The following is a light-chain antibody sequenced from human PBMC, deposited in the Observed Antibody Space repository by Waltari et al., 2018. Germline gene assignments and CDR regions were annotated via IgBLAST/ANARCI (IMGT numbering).Light chain of an antibody. V-gene: IGLV4-69*01. CDR2: VNNDGTH. CDR1: IEHSTYA. CDR3: QTWGPGIRV. Sequence: QLMLTQSPAASASLGDSVKLTCTLTIEHSTYAIPSLQQQPTKGPRYLMKVNNDGTHSNREGIPDRFSGSGSGAERYLTISSLQSEDDAEYYCQTWGPGIRVFGGGTKLTVL. J-gene: IGLJ3*02.